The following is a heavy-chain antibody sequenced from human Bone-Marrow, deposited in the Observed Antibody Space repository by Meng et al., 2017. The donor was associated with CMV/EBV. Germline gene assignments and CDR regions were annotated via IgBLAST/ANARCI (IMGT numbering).Heavy chain of an antibody. CDR3: ARRRIAAAGQRMRRWFDP. V-gene: IGHV4-34*01. J-gene: IGHJ5*02. D-gene: IGHD6-13*01. CDR1: GYFSGYY. Sequence: GYFSGYYWGLIRQPPGQGLEWIGEINHSGSTNYNPSLKSRVTISVDTSKNQFSLKLSSVTVADTAVYYCARRRIAAAGQRMRRWFDPWGQGTLVTVSS. CDR2: INHSGST.